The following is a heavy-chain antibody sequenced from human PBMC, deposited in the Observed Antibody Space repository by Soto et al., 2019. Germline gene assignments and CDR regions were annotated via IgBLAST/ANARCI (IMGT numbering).Heavy chain of an antibody. J-gene: IGHJ4*02. CDR1: GFTFSNSW. V-gene: IGHV3-15*01. CDR3: TTVIRCSSTSCYVSDY. CDR2: IKSKTDGGTT. Sequence: GVSPGLSCAASGFTFSNSWMSWVRQAPGKGLEWVGRIKSKTDGGTTDYAAPVKGRFTISRDDSKNTLYLQMNSLKTEDAAVYYCTTVIRCSSTSCYVSDYWGQGTLVTVSS. D-gene: IGHD2-2*01.